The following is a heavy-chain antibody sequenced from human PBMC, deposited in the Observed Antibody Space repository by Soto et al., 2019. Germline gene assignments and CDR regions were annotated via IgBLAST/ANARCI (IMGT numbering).Heavy chain of an antibody. Sequence: QVQLVESGGGVVQPGRSLRLSCAASGFTFSSYAMHWVRQAPGKGLEWVAVISYAGSNKYYADSVKGRFTISRDNSKNTLYLQMNSLRAEETAGYYCAREGQPHDAFDIWGQGTIVTVSS. CDR2: ISYAGSNK. CDR1: GFTFSSYA. CDR3: AREGQPHDAFDI. J-gene: IGHJ3*02. V-gene: IGHV3-30-3*01.